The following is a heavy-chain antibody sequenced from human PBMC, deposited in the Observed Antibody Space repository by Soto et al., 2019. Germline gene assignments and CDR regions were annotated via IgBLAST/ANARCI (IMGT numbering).Heavy chain of an antibody. CDR3: ASRDPGTSVDY. J-gene: IGHJ4*02. CDR1: GGSFTSNNW. CDR2: IYRTGST. D-gene: IGHD1-7*01. V-gene: IGHV4-4*02. Sequence: SAYLSLSCAVAGGSFTSNNWWTWVRQPPGQGLEWIGEIYRTGSTNYNPSLKSRVTISLDKSENQFSLKVTSLTAAVTAVYYCASRDPGTSVDYWGQGTLVTVSS.